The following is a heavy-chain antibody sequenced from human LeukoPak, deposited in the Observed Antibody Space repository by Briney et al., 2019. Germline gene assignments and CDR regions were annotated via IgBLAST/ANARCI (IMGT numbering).Heavy chain of an antibody. V-gene: IGHV4-39*07. CDR3: ARGEYDDILTGYYHFDS. D-gene: IGHD3-9*01. CDR2: IYHSGST. Sequence: PSETLSLTCTVSGGSISGSSYYWAWIRQPPGKGLEWIGYIYHSGSTYYNPSLKTRVTISVDTSKNQFSLKLSSVTAADTAAYYCARGEYDDILTGYYHFDSWGQGTVVSVSS. J-gene: IGHJ4*02. CDR1: GGSISGSSYY.